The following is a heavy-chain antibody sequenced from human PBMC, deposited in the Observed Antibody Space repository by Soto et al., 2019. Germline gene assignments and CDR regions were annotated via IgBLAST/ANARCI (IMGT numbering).Heavy chain of an antibody. CDR3: ARARGYSYGRTPPFDY. D-gene: IGHD5-18*01. J-gene: IGHJ4*02. Sequence: EVQLLESGGGLVQPGGSLRLSCAASGFTFSSYAMSWVRQAPGKGLEWVSAISGSGGSTYYADSVKGRFTISRDNSKNTLYLQMNSLRAEDTAVYYCARARGYSYGRTPPFDYWGQGTLVTVSS. V-gene: IGHV3-23*01. CDR2: ISGSGGST. CDR1: GFTFSSYA.